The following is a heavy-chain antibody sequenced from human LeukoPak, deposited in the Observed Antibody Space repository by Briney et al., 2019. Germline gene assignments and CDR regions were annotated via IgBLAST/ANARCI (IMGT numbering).Heavy chain of an antibody. D-gene: IGHD2/OR15-2a*01. CDR3: AREGISRKMDFDY. CDR2: ITNDNYDT. J-gene: IGHJ4*02. Sequence: PGGSLRLSCAASGFSFSSYWMHWVRQAPGKGLEWVSSITNDNYDTFYADSVKGRFTISRDESKTTLYLQMKSLRAEGTAVYYCAREGISRKMDFDYWGQGTLVTVSS. CDR1: GFSFSSYW. V-gene: IGHV3-74*01.